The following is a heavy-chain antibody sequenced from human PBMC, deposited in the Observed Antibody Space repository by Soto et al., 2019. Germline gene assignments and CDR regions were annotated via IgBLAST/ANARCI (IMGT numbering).Heavy chain of an antibody. CDR1: GYSISNGYY. V-gene: IGHV4-38-2*01. D-gene: IGHD6-19*01. Sequence: LETLSLTCAVSGYSISNGYYWGWIRQPPGKGLEWIATIYHTGRSYYNPSLKSRFTISINASNNHFSLKLTSVTAADTAVYYCARTGFGTGWCFDYWGQGALVTVSS. CDR2: IYHTGRS. CDR3: ARTGFGTGWCFDY. J-gene: IGHJ4*02.